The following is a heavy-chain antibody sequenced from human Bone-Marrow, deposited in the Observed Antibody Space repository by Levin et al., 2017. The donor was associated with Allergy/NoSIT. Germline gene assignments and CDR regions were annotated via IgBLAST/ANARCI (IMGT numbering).Heavy chain of an antibody. CDR3: ATEGDAFDI. CDR2: INSEGSGT. D-gene: IGHD3-16*01. V-gene: IGHV3-74*01. J-gene: IGHJ3*02. Sequence: GESLKISCSASGFSLSTYWMHWVRQAPGKGLIWVSRINSEGSGTSYADSVKGRFTISRDNAKNTLYLQMNSLRVEDTAVYYCATEGDAFDIWGQGTMVTVSA. CDR1: GFSLSTYW.